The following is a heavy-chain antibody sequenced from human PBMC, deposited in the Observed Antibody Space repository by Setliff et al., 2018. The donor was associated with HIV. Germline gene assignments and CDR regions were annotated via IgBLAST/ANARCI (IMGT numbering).Heavy chain of an antibody. D-gene: IGHD5-12*01. Sequence: SVKVSCKASGYTFSRYAISWVRQAPGQGLEWMGRIIPIFDASNYAQKFQGRVTITADESTSTVYMELRSLTSKDTAMYYCARDAGYIGSSWDRWGQGTLVTVSS. CDR3: ARDAGYIGSSWDR. CDR1: GYTFSRYA. V-gene: IGHV1-69*13. J-gene: IGHJ4*02. CDR2: IIPIFDAS.